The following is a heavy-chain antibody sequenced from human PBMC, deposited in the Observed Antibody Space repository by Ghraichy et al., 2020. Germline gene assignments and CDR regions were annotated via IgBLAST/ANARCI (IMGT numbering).Heavy chain of an antibody. V-gene: IGHV3-72*01. D-gene: IGHD2-2*01. J-gene: IGHJ4*02. CDR2: IRNKANSYTT. Sequence: AGSLRLSCAASGFTYSESYMDWVRQAPGKGLEWVGRIRNKANSYTTEYAASVKGRFIISRDDSKTSLYLQMNSLETEDTAVYYCARLGYCSSITCRGLDYWGRGTLVTVSS. CDR1: GFTYSESY. CDR3: ARLGYCSSITCRGLDY.